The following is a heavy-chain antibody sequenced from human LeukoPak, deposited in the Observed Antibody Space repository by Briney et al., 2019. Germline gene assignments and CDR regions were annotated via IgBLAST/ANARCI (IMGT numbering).Heavy chain of an antibody. V-gene: IGHV4-34*01. CDR1: GGSFSGYY. CDR2: INHSGST. J-gene: IGHJ4*02. Sequence: SETLSLTCAVYGGSFSGYYWSWIRQPPGKGLEWIGEINHSGSTNYNPSLKSRVTISVDTSKNQFSLKLSSVTAADTAVYYCARVSEYYYGSGTYYFDYWGQGTLVTVSS. D-gene: IGHD3-10*01. CDR3: ARVSEYYYGSGTYYFDY.